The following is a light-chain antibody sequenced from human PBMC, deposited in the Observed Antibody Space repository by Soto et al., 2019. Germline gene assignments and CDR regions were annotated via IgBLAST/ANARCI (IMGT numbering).Light chain of an antibody. V-gene: IGLV1-36*01. CDR1: SSNIGAGYD. Sequence: QSVLTQPPSVSGAPGQRVTISCTGSSSNIGAGYDVHWYQQLPGTAPKLLIYYDDLLPSGVSDRFSGSKSGTSASLAISGLQSEDEADYYCAAWDDSLNAVVFGGGTKLTVL. CDR2: YDD. J-gene: IGLJ2*01. CDR3: AAWDDSLNAVV.